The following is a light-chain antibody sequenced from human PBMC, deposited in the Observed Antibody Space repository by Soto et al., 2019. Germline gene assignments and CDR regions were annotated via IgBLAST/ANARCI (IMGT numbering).Light chain of an antibody. CDR3: QQRSNWLT. CDR1: QSVSSNY. Sequence: EIVFTRSPVTLSLSPGERATLSCRASQSVSSNYLAWYQQRPGQAPRLLIYGAFKRATGIPDRFSGSGSGTDFTLIISSLEPEDFAVYYCQQRSNWLTFGGGTKVDI. J-gene: IGKJ4*01. V-gene: IGKV3D-20*02. CDR2: GAF.